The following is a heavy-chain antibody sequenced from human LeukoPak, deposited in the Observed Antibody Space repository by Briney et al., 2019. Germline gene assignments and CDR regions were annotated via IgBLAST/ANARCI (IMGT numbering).Heavy chain of an antibody. D-gene: IGHD2-15*01. CDR1: GFTFSTYR. CDR3: YCAVEDY. CDR2: IKQDGSEK. J-gene: IGHJ4*02. V-gene: IGHV3-7*01. Sequence: GGSLRLSCAASGFTFSTYRMNWVRQAPGKGLEWVANIKQDGSEKNYVGSVRGRFTISRDNAKNSLYLQMNSLRAEDTAVYYCYCAVEDYWGQGTLVTVSS.